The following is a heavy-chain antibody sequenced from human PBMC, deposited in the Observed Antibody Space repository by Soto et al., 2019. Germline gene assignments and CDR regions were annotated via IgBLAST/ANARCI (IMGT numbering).Heavy chain of an antibody. CDR2: ISSNGGST. Sequence: GGSLRLSCAASGFTFSSYAMHWVRQAPGKGLEYVSAISSNGGSTYYANSVKGRFTISRDNSKNTLYLQMGSLRAEDMAVYYCARGQGFYITIFGVVFDYWGQGTLVTVSS. D-gene: IGHD3-3*01. CDR1: GFTFSSYA. CDR3: ARGQGFYITIFGVVFDY. V-gene: IGHV3-64*01. J-gene: IGHJ4*02.